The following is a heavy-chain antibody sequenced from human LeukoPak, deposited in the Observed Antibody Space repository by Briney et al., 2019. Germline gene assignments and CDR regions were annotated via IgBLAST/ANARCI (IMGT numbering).Heavy chain of an antibody. J-gene: IGHJ4*02. D-gene: IGHD3-10*01. CDR2: INANNDQT. CDR1: GYTFNSYG. Sequence: ASVNVSCKASGYTFNSYGVTWVRQAPGQGLEWMGWINANNDQTHYGQNLQDRVTMTTDPSTRTVYMNLRTLRADDTAMYYCARLNLIRGVRVIDYWGQGTLVTVSS. V-gene: IGHV1-18*01. CDR3: ARLNLIRGVRVIDY.